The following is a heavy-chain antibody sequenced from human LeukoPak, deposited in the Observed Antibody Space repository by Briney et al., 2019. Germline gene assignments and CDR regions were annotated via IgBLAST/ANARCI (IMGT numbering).Heavy chain of an antibody. Sequence: GGSLRLSCAASGFTFSSYGMHWVRQAPGKGLEWVALIWYGGSNKYYTDSVKGRLTISRDNSKNTLYLQMNSLRAEDTAVYYCAREGPRGNSQFDYWGQGTLVTVSS. CDR2: IWYGGSNK. V-gene: IGHV3-33*01. CDR1: GFTFSSYG. D-gene: IGHD2/OR15-2a*01. CDR3: AREGPRGNSQFDY. J-gene: IGHJ4*02.